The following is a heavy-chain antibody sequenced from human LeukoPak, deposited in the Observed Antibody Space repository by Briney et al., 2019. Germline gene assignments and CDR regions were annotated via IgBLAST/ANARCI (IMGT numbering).Heavy chain of an antibody. CDR3: AGGSGSSTYGMDV. Sequence: ASVKVSCKASGYIFTTYDISWVRQAPGQGLEWMGWISTYNGNTNYAQNLRGRVTMTTDTSTSTAYMELRSLRSDDTAVYYCAGGSGSSTYGMDVWGQGTTVSVPS. CDR2: ISTYNGNT. D-gene: IGHD1-26*01. CDR1: GYIFTTYD. V-gene: IGHV1-18*01. J-gene: IGHJ6*02.